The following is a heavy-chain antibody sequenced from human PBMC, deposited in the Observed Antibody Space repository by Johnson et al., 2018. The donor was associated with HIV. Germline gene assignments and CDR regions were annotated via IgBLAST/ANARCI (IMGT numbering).Heavy chain of an antibody. J-gene: IGHJ3*02. CDR1: GFTFSSYA. V-gene: IGHV3-30-3*01. CDR2: ISYDGSNK. D-gene: IGHD3-16*02. CDR3: ARGAITFGGVIGGDDAFDI. Sequence: QVQLVESGGGLIQSGGSLRLSCAASGFTFSSYAMHWVRQAPGKGLEWVAVISYDGSNKYYADSVKGRFTISRDNSKNTLYLQMNSLRAEDTAVYYCARGAITFGGVIGGDDAFDIWGQGTMVTVSS.